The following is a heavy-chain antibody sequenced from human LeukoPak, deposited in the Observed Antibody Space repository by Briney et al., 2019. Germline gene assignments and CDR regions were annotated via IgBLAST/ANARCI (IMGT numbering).Heavy chain of an antibody. CDR2: ISSSSSTI. CDR3: ARGAYTTSPYFDY. CDR1: GFTFNTYS. D-gene: IGHD6-6*01. J-gene: IGHJ4*02. V-gene: IGHV3-48*01. Sequence: SGGSLRLSCAASGFTFNTYSMYWVRQAPGKGLEWISFISSSSSTIYYADSVKGRFTISRDNAKNSLYLQMNSLRAEDTAVYYCARGAYTTSPYFDYWGQGTLVTVSS.